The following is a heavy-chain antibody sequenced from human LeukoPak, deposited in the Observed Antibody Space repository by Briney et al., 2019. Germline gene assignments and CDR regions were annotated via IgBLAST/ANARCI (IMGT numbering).Heavy chain of an antibody. Sequence: SETLSLTCTVSGGSISSYYWSWIRQPPGKGLEWIGSIYYSGSTYYNPSLKSRVTISVDTSKNQFSLKLSSVTAADTAVYYCASGHYGDYVVWFDPWGQGTLVTVSS. CDR1: GGSISSYY. D-gene: IGHD4-17*01. CDR2: IYYSGST. CDR3: ASGHYGDYVVWFDP. V-gene: IGHV4-39*01. J-gene: IGHJ5*02.